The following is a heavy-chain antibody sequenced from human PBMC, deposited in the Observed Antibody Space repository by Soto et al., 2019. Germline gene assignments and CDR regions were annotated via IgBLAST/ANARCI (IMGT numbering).Heavy chain of an antibody. D-gene: IGHD3-3*01. V-gene: IGHV1-69*08. Sequence: QVQLVQSGAEVKKPGSSVKVSCKASGGTFSSYTISWVRQAPGQGLEWMGRIIPILGIANYAQKFQGRVTITADKSTSTAYMELSSLRSEDTAVYYCARDHSHITIFGVATEDFDYWGQGTLVTVSS. CDR3: ARDHSHITIFGVATEDFDY. J-gene: IGHJ4*02. CDR2: IIPILGIA. CDR1: GGTFSSYT.